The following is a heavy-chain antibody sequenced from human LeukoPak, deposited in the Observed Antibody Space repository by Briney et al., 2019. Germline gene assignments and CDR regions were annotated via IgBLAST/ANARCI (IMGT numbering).Heavy chain of an antibody. D-gene: IGHD3-10*02. V-gene: IGHV3-30*06. J-gene: IGHJ4*02. CDR3: AKSRVRGVYYFDY. CDR1: GFTFSSYG. CDR2: IAFDGSNK. Sequence: PGGSLRLSCAASGFTFSSYGMHWVRQAPGKGLGWVAVIAFDGSNKYYADSVKGRFTISRDNSKNTLYLQMNSLRAEDSAVYYCAKSRVRGVYYFDYWGQGTLVTVSS.